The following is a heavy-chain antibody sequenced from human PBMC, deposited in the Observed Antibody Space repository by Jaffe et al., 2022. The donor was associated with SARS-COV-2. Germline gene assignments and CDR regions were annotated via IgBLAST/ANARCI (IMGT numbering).Heavy chain of an antibody. Sequence: QVQLVESGGGVVQPGRSLRLSCAASGFTFSSYGMHWVRQAPGKGLEWVAVISYDGSNKYYADSVKGRFTISRDNSKNTLYLQMNSLRAEDTAVYYCAKELSSSWYGANAFDIWGQGTMVTVSS. J-gene: IGHJ3*02. CDR3: AKELSSSWYGANAFDI. CDR2: ISYDGSNK. D-gene: IGHD6-13*01. CDR1: GFTFSSYG. V-gene: IGHV3-30*18.